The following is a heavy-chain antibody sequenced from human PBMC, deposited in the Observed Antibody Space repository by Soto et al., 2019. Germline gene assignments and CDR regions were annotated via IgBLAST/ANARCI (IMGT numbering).Heavy chain of an antibody. CDR2: IYYSGST. CDR3: ARERYYGMDV. V-gene: IGHV4-59*01. CDR1: AGSIRSYY. J-gene: IGHJ6*02. Sequence: PSDTLALTCPVSAGSIRSYYWSWIRQPPGKGLEWIGYIYYSGSTNYNPSLKSRVTISVDTSKNQFSLKLSSVTAADTAVYYCARERYYGMDVWGQGNTVTVSS.